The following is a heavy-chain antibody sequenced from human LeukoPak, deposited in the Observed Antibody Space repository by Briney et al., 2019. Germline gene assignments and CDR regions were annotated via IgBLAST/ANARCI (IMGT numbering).Heavy chain of an antibody. CDR1: GYTFTCYY. Sequence: GASVKVSCKASGYTFTCYYMHWVRQATGQGLEWMGWMNPNSGNTGYAQKFQGRVTITRNTSISTAYMELSSLRSEDTAVYYCARGPLAVAGSSFDYWGQGTLVTVSS. J-gene: IGHJ4*02. D-gene: IGHD6-19*01. CDR2: MNPNSGNT. V-gene: IGHV1-8*03. CDR3: ARGPLAVAGSSFDY.